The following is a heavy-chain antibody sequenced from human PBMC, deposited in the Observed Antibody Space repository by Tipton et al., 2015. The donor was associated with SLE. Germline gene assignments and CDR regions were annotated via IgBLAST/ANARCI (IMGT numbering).Heavy chain of an antibody. CDR1: GGSISSYY. Sequence: TLSLTCTVSGGSISSYYWSWIRQPAGKGLEWIGRIYTSGSTNYNPSLKSRVTMSVDTSKNQFSLKLSSVTAADTAVYYCARGDSGSYSYYYYYYMDVWGKGTTVTVSS. CDR3: ARGDSGSYSYYYYYYMDV. V-gene: IGHV4-4*07. J-gene: IGHJ6*03. D-gene: IGHD1-26*01. CDR2: IYTSGST.